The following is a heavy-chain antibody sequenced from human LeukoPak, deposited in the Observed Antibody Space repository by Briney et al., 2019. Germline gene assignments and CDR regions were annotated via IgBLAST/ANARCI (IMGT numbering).Heavy chain of an antibody. CDR2: INPSGGST. D-gene: IGHD3-10*01. J-gene: IGHJ4*02. CDR1: GYTFTSYY. Sequence: GGSLRLSCAASGYTFTSYYMHWVRQAPGQGLEWMGIINPSGGSTSYAQKFQGRVTMTRDTSTSTVYMELSSLRSEDTAVYYCARDTSGSPTSYWGQGTLVTVSS. CDR3: ARDTSGSPTSY. V-gene: IGHV1-46*01.